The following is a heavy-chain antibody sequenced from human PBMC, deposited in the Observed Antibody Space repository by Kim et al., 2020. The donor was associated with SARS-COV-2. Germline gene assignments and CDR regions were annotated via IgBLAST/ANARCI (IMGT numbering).Heavy chain of an antibody. CDR2: ISYDGSNK. J-gene: IGHJ6*01. CDR3: ARVNGEIMTTIRLYYYYG. V-gene: IGHV3-30*04. Sequence: GGSLRLSCAASGFTFSSYAMHWVRQAPGKGLEWVAVISYDGSNKYYADSVKGRFTISRDNSKNTLYLQMNSLRAEDTAVYYCARVNGEIMTTIRLYYYYG. D-gene: IGHD7-27*01. CDR1: GFTFSSYA.